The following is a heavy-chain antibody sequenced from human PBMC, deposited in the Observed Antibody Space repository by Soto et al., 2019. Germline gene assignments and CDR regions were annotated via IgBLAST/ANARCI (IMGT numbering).Heavy chain of an antibody. V-gene: IGHV5-51*01. CDR2: IYSGDSET. Sequence: ESLKIAWPASGNDDVGVYWIAWVRQTARRRLDWIGFIYSGDSETTYSPSLQGRFTFSAEKSTRTAHLQWTGLNASASATYYCARHRGAIVATTDPLGIWGQVTKVTVSS. CDR1: GNDDVGVYW. J-gene: IGHJ3*01. CDR3: ARHRGAIVATTDPLGI. D-gene: IGHD1-26*01.